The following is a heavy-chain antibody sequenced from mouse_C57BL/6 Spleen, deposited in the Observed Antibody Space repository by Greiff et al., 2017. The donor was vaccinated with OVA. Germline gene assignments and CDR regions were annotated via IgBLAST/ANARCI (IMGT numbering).Heavy chain of an antibody. J-gene: IGHJ4*01. Sequence: QVQLQQPGAELVRPGTSVKLSCKASGYTFTSYWMHWVKQRPGQGLEWIGVIDPSDSYTNYNHKFKGKATLTVDTSSSTAYMQLSSLTSEDSAVYYCARGATGNYAMDYWGQGTAVTVSS. CDR3: ARGATGNYAMDY. V-gene: IGHV1-59*01. CDR1: GYTFTSYW. CDR2: IDPSDSYT.